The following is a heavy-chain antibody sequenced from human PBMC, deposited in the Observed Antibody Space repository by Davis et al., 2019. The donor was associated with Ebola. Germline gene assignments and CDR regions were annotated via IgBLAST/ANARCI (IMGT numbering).Heavy chain of an antibody. CDR3: AREGGCSGGSCYYFDY. D-gene: IGHD2-15*01. J-gene: IGHJ4*02. Sequence: GESLKISCAASGFTFSSYWMHWVRQAPGKGLVLVSRINSDGSSTSYADSVKGRFTISRDNAKNTLYLQMNSLRAEDTAVYYCAREGGCSGGSCYYFDYWGQGTLVTVSS. CDR2: INSDGSST. CDR1: GFTFSSYW. V-gene: IGHV3-74*01.